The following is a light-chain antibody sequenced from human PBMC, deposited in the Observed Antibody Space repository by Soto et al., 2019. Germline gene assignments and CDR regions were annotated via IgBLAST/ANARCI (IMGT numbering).Light chain of an antibody. V-gene: IGKV3-15*01. CDR3: QQYNNWPPLT. CDR2: GAS. CDR1: QSVSSN. J-gene: IGKJ4*01. Sequence: EVVMTQSPATLSVSPGERVTLSCRASQSVSSNLAWYQQKPGQSPRLLIYGASTRTTGFPARFSGSGSGTEFTLTISSLQSEDFAVYYCQQYNNWPPLTFGGGTKVEIK.